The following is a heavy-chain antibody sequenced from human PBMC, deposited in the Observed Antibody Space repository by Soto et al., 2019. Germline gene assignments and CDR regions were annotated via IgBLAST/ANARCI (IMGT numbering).Heavy chain of an antibody. CDR2: IYYSGST. J-gene: IGHJ3*02. Sequence: PSETLSLTCTVSGGSISSYYWSWIRQPPGKGLEWIGYIYYSGSTNYNPSLKSRVTISVDTSKNQFSLKLSSVTAADTAVYYCARITPTGQGAFDIWGQGTMVTVSS. CDR3: ARITPTGQGAFDI. CDR1: GGSISSYY. V-gene: IGHV4-59*08. D-gene: IGHD1-20*01.